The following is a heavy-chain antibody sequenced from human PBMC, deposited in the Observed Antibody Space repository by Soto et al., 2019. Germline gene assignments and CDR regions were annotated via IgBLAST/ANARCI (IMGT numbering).Heavy chain of an antibody. J-gene: IGHJ4*02. CDR1: GFTFSSYA. Sequence: GGSLRLSCAASGFTFSSYAMSWVRQAPGKGLEWVSAISGSGGSTYYADSVKGRFTISRDNSKNTLYLQMNSLRAEETAVYYCAKGSGGSGSYYEYYFDYWGQGTLVTVSS. D-gene: IGHD3-10*01. V-gene: IGHV3-23*01. CDR3: AKGSGGSGSYYEYYFDY. CDR2: ISGSGGST.